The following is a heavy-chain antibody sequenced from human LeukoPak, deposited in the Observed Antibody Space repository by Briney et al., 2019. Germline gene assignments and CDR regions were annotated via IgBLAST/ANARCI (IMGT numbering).Heavy chain of an antibody. D-gene: IGHD5-18*01. CDR1: GGSISTYY. CDR2: IYYSGST. CDR3: ARHQPWNTAMGPAMDV. J-gene: IGHJ6*02. V-gene: IGHV4-59*08. Sequence: PSETLSLTCTVSGGSISTYYWSWIRQPPGRGLECVAYIYYSGSTNYNPSLKSRVTISVDTSKNQFSLRLSSVTAADTAVYFCARHQPWNTAMGPAMDVWGQGTTVTVSS.